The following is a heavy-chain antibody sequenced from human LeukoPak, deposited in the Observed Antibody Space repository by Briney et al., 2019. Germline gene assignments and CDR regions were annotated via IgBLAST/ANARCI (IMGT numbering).Heavy chain of an antibody. Sequence: GGSLKISCKGSGYSFTSYWIGWVRQMPGKGLEWMGIIYPGDSDTRYSPSFQGQVTISADKSISTAYLQWSSLKASDAAMYYCAREWFGELLLFDYWGQGTLVTVSS. CDR2: IYPGDSDT. D-gene: IGHD3-10*01. CDR1: GYSFTSYW. CDR3: AREWFGELLLFDY. V-gene: IGHV5-51*01. J-gene: IGHJ4*02.